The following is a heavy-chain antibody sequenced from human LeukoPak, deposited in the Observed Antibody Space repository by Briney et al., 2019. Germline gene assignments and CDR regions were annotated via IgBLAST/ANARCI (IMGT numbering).Heavy chain of an antibody. CDR1: GGSISSYY. J-gene: IGHJ4*02. CDR3: ASQGYDYVWGSYRFDY. D-gene: IGHD3-16*02. Sequence: SETLSLTCTVSGGSISSYYWSWIRQPAGKGLEWIGRIYTSGSTNYNPSLKSRVTMSVDTSKNQFSLKLSSVTAADTAVYYCASQGYDYVWGSYRFDYWGQGTLVTVSS. V-gene: IGHV4-4*07. CDR2: IYTSGST.